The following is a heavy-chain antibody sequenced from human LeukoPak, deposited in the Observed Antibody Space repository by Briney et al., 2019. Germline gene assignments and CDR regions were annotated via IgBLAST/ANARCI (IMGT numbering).Heavy chain of an antibody. CDR3: ARSYRITMIVVVKNRGFDP. V-gene: IGHV4-34*01. CDR1: GGSFSGYY. D-gene: IGHD3-22*01. CDR2: INHSGST. J-gene: IGHJ5*02. Sequence: SETLSLTCAVYGGSFSGYYWSWIRQPPGKGLEWIGEINHSGSTNYNPSLKSRVTISVDTSKNQSSLKLSSVTAADTAVYYCARSYRITMIVVVKNRGFDPWGQGTLVTVSS.